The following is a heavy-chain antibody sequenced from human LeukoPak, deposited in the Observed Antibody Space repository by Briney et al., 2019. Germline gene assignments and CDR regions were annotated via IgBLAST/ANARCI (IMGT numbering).Heavy chain of an antibody. Sequence: ASVKVSCKASGYTFTSYYMHWVRQAPGQGLEWMGIINPSGGSTSYAQKFRGRVTMTRDTSTSTVYMELSSLRSEDTAVYYCARVRRPVRGREGMDVWGQGTTVTVSS. V-gene: IGHV1-46*01. J-gene: IGHJ6*02. CDR3: ARVRRPVRGREGMDV. CDR1: GYTFTSYY. D-gene: IGHD3-10*01. CDR2: INPSGGST.